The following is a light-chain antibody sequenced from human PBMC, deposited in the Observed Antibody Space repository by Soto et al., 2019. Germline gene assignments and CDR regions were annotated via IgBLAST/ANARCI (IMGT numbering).Light chain of an antibody. V-gene: IGLV2-14*03. J-gene: IGLJ1*01. CDR2: DVS. CDR3: SSFTSSTTRV. Sequence: PSPLSWAPGQAITTSRPRNSKHIGGYDYVSWYQQYPGKAPKLMIYDVSNRPSGVSNRFSGSKSGNTASLTISGLQADDEADYYCSSFTSSTTRVFGTGTKVTVL. CDR1: SKHIGGYDY.